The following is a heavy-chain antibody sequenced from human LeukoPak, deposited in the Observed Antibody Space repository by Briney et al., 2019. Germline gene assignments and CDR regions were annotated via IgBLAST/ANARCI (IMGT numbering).Heavy chain of an antibody. Sequence: ASVKVSCKASGGTFSSYAISWVRQAPGQGLEWMGGIIPIFGTANYAQKFQGRVTITADESTSTAYMELGSLRSEDTAVYYCAIDGIVGATTEAAYDYWGQGTLVTVSS. D-gene: IGHD1-26*01. V-gene: IGHV1-69*01. CDR1: GGTFSSYA. CDR3: AIDGIVGATTEAAYDY. CDR2: IIPIFGTA. J-gene: IGHJ4*02.